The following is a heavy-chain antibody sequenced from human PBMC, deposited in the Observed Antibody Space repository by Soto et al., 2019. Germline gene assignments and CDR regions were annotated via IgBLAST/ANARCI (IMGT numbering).Heavy chain of an antibody. CDR2: IYYSGST. D-gene: IGHD2-15*01. CDR3: ARHTPAISISDH. J-gene: IGHJ4*02. Sequence: QLQLQESGPGLVKPSETLSLTCTVSGGAISSSSYYWGWIRQPPGKGLEWIGSIYYSGSTYYNPSLKSRVTISVDTSKHQFSLKLSSVTAADTAVYYCARHTPAISISDHWGQGTLVTVSS. CDR1: GGAISSSSYY. V-gene: IGHV4-39*01.